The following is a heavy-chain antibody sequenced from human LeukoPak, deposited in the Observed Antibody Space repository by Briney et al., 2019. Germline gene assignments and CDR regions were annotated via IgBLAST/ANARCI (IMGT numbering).Heavy chain of an antibody. D-gene: IGHD6-19*01. CDR3: AKEPRIAVARPYPS. V-gene: IGHV3-23*01. Sequence: PGGSLRLSCAASAFTFSSFAMSWVRQAPGKGLEWVSTISGSGGNKYYADSVKGRFTISRDSSKNTLYLQMNSLRAEDTAVYYCAKEPRIAVARPYPSWGQGTLVTVSS. CDR2: ISGSGGNK. CDR1: AFTFSSFA. J-gene: IGHJ5*02.